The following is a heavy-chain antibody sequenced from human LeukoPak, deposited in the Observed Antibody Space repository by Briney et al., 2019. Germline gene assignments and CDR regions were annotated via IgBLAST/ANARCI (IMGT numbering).Heavy chain of an antibody. D-gene: IGHD2-15*01. J-gene: IGHJ4*02. V-gene: IGHV4-34*01. Sequence: SETLSLTCAVYGGSFSGYYWSWLRQPPGKGLEWIGEINHSGSSNYNPSLKSRVTISVDTSKNQFSLKLSSVTAADTAVYYCARARGIFCSGGSCYSGVFDYWGQGTLVTVSS. CDR3: ARARGIFCSGGSCYSGVFDY. CDR2: INHSGSS. CDR1: GGSFSGYY.